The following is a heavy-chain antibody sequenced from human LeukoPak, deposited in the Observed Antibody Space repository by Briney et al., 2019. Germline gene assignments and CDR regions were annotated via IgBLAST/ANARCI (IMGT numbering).Heavy chain of an antibody. V-gene: IGHV3-7*01. D-gene: IGHD4-11*01. CDR2: INQDGSEK. Sequence: GGSLRLSCAASGFTFSSHWMSWVRQAPGKGLEWVANINQDGSEKYYVDSVKGRFTMSRDNAKNSLYLQMNSLRAEDTAVYYCARGTPTTRDFDYWGQGTLVTVSS. CDR3: ARGTPTTRDFDY. CDR1: GFTFSSHW. J-gene: IGHJ4*02.